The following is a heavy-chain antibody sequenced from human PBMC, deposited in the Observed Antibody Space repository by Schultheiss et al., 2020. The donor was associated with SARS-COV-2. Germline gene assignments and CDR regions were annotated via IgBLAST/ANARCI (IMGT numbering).Heavy chain of an antibody. V-gene: IGHV3-23*01. CDR1: GFTFSSYA. D-gene: IGHD3-10*01. CDR2: ISGSGGST. Sequence: GESLKISCAASGFTFSSYAMSWVRQAPGKGLEWVSAISGSGGSTYYADSVKGRFTISRENAKNTLYLQMNSLRAEDTAVYYCAKDRSGTYSHPVDIDYWGQGALVTVSS. J-gene: IGHJ4*02. CDR3: AKDRSGTYSHPVDIDY.